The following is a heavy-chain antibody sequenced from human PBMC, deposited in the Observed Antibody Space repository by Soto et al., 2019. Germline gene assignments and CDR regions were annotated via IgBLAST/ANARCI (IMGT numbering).Heavy chain of an antibody. J-gene: IGHJ6*02. V-gene: IGHV1-18*04. CDR1: GYTFTSYG. D-gene: IGHD3-3*01. Sequence: ASVKVSCKASGYTFTSYGISWVRQAPGQGLEWMGWISAYNGNTNYAQKLQGRVTMTTDTSTSTAYMELRSLRSDDTAVYYCARESYDFWSGYYSYYYYGMDVWGQGTTVTSP. CDR2: ISAYNGNT. CDR3: ARESYDFWSGYYSYYYYGMDV.